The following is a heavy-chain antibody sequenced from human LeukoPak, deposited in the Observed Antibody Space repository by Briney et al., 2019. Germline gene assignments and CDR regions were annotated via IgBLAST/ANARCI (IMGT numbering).Heavy chain of an antibody. V-gene: IGHV3-49*04. D-gene: IGHD1-1*01. Sequence: PGGSLRLSCTVSGLPFSDYALSWVRQLPGKGLEWVGFIRISAYGATTEYSAPVKDRFRISRDDSKSLVYLQMNTLKTEDTAVYYWATHRLESHDIQFDYLGQGAQVTVSS. CDR1: GLPFSDYA. CDR2: IRISAYGATT. J-gene: IGHJ4*02. CDR3: ATHRLESHDIQFDY.